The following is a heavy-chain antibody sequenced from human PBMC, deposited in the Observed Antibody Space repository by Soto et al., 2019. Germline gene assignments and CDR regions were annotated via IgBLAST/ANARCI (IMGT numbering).Heavy chain of an antibody. CDR3: ARDWGYYYYGMDV. CDR2: IWYDGSNK. Sequence: GGSLRLSCAASGFTFSSYGMHWVRQAPGKGLEWVAVIWYDGSNKYYADSVKGRFTISRDNSKNTLYLQMNSLRAEDTAVYYCARDWGYYYYGMDVWGQGTTVTVSS. CDR1: GFTFSSYG. D-gene: IGHD7-27*01. J-gene: IGHJ6*02. V-gene: IGHV3-33*01.